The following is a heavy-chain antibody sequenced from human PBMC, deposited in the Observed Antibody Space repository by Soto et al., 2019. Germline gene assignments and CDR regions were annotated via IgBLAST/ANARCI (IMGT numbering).Heavy chain of an antibody. D-gene: IGHD3-10*01. J-gene: IGHJ5*02. Sequence: EVQLVESGGGLVQPGGSLRLSCAASGFTFSSYSMSWVRQAPGKGLEWVSYISSSSCSIYYADSVKGRFTISRDNAKNSLDLQMNTLRDADTAVYYCARDFYGSGSYFRWFDPWGQGTLVTVSS. CDR3: ARDFYGSGSYFRWFDP. CDR2: ISSSSCSI. V-gene: IGHV3-48*02. CDR1: GFTFSSYS.